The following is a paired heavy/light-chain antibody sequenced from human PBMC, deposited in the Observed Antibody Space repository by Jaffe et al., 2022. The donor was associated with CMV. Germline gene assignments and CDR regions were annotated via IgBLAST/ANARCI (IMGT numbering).Light chain of an antibody. V-gene: IGKV3-11*01. CDR2: DAS. CDR3: QQRIFRPPGII. Sequence: EIVLTQSPATLSLSPGERATLSCRADQSGSTYLAWYQQKPGQPPRLLIFDASNRATGIPARFSGSGSGTDFTLTISSLEPEDFAIYYCQQRIFRPPGIIFGQGTRLEIK. J-gene: IGKJ5*01. CDR1: QSGSTY.
Heavy chain of an antibody. Sequence: QVYVVQSGVEMKKPGASVKVSCKASGYTSTSYGITWVRQAPGQGLEWMGWIRSDTGNTDYAQKVQGRVTMTTDTFTRTSYMELRSLTSDDTAVYYCALAPATDDAHYYYMDVWGKGTTVTVSS. D-gene: IGHD2-2*01. CDR1: GYTSTSYG. CDR3: ALAPATDDAHYYYMDV. CDR2: IRSDTGNT. V-gene: IGHV1-18*04. J-gene: IGHJ6*03.